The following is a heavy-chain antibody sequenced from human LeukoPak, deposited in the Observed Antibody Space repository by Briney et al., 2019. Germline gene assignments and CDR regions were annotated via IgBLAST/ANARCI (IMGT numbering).Heavy chain of an antibody. Sequence: PGGSLRLSCAASGFTFSDYYMSWIRQAPGKGLEWVSDVLISGTYTHYADSVKGRFNISRDNAKNSLYLQMNSLRAEDTAVYYCARDLRHIAESKRYSAFDIWGQGTMVTVSS. CDR1: GFTFSDYY. CDR2: VLISGTYT. D-gene: IGHD6-13*01. CDR3: ARDLRHIAESKRYSAFDI. J-gene: IGHJ3*02. V-gene: IGHV3-11*05.